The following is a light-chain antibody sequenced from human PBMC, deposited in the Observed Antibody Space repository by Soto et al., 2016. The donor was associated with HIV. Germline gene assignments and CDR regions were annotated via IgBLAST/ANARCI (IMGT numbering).Light chain of an antibody. Sequence: DIQMTQFPSTLSASIGDRVTITCRASQSVSVWLAWYQQKPGKAPNLLIFKTSTLEIGVPSRFSGSGSGTDFTLTLSSLQPEDFATYYCQQANSFPLTFGPGTKVGFK. V-gene: IGKV1-5*03. CDR2: KTS. CDR3: QQANSFPLT. J-gene: IGKJ3*01. CDR1: QSVSVW.